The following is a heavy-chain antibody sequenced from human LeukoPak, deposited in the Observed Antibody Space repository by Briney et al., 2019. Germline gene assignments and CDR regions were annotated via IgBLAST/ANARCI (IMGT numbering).Heavy chain of an antibody. CDR1: GYTFTSYG. Sequence: GASVKVSCKASGYTFTSYGISWVRQAPGQGLEWMGWISAYNGNTNYAQKLQGRVTMTTDTSTSTAYMELRSLRSDDTAVYYCARDYGSGSYYTPLDYWGQGTLDTVSS. J-gene: IGHJ4*02. V-gene: IGHV1-18*01. D-gene: IGHD3-10*01. CDR2: ISAYNGNT. CDR3: ARDYGSGSYYTPLDY.